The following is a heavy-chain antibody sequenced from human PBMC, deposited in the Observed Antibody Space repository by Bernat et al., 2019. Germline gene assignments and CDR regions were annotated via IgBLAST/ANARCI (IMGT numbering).Heavy chain of an antibody. CDR3: ARDRSSWNYYYYYGMDV. CDR1: GFTFDDYG. J-gene: IGHJ6*02. Sequence: EVQLVESGGGVVRPGGSLRLSCAASGFTFDDYGMSWVRQAPGNGLEWVSGINWNGGSTGYADSVKGRFTISRDNAKNSLYLQMNSLRAEDTALYYCARDRSSWNYYYYYGMDVWGQGTTVTVSS. CDR2: INWNGGST. V-gene: IGHV3-20*04. D-gene: IGHD6-13*01.